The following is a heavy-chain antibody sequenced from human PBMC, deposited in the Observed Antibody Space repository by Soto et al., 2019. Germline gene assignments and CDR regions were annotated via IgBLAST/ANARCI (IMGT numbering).Heavy chain of an antibody. V-gene: IGHV4-59*01. CDR3: ARANIVVVPAAHFDP. D-gene: IGHD2-2*01. J-gene: IGHJ5*02. CDR2: IYYSGST. CDR1: GGSISGYY. Sequence: SETLSLTCTVSGGSISGYYWSWIRQPPGKGLEWIGYIYYSGSTNYNPSLKSRVTISVDTSKNQFSLKLSSVTAADTAVYYCARANIVVVPAAHFDPWGQGTLVTVSS.